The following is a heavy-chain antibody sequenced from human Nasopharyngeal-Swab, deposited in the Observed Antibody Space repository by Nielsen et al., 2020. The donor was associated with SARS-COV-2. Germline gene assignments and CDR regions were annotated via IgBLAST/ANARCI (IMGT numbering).Heavy chain of an antibody. J-gene: IGHJ1*01. V-gene: IGHV1-46*01. D-gene: IGHD1-26*01. CDR2: INPSGGST. CDR3: ARDGGGSYYDSEYFQH. Sequence: WVRQAPGQGLEWMGIINPSGGSTNYAQKFQGRVTMTRDTSTSTVYMELSSLRSEDTAVYYCARDGGGSYYDSEYFQHWGQGTLVTVSS.